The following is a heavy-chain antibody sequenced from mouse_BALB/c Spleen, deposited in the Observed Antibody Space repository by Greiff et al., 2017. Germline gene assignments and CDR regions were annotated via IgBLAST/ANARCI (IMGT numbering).Heavy chain of an antibody. CDR2: IDPANGNT. V-gene: IGHV14-3*02. CDR1: GFNIKDTY. D-gene: IGHD3-1*01. CDR3: ARRAARGYGDYAMDY. Sequence: EVQLQESGAELVKPGASVKLSCTASGFNIKDTYMHWVKQRPEQGLEWIGRIDPANGNTKYDPKFQGKATITADTSSNTAYLQLSSLTSEDTAVYYCARRAARGYGDYAMDYWGQGTSVTVSS. J-gene: IGHJ4*01.